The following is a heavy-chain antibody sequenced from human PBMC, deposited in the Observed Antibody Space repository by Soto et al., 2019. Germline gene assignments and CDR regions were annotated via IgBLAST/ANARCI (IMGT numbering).Heavy chain of an antibody. Sequence: SETLSLTCAVCGGSFSGYYWSWIRQPPGKGLEWIGEVHHSGNTNYNPSLRSRVTISGDTSKKQFSLKLSSVTAADTAVYYCAGSPALYYYGSGSRGFDPWGQGTLVTVSS. CDR2: VHHSGNT. J-gene: IGHJ5*02. D-gene: IGHD3-10*01. CDR1: GGSFSGYY. CDR3: AGSPALYYYGSGSRGFDP. V-gene: IGHV4-34*01.